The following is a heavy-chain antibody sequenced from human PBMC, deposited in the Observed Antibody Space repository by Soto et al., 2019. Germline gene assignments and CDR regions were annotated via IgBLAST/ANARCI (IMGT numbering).Heavy chain of an antibody. CDR3: ARDRSVGGEPFDY. V-gene: IGHV4-4*07. CDR2: IYTSGST. D-gene: IGHD3-16*01. Sequence: QVQLQESGPGLVKPSETLSLTCTVSGGSISSYYWSWIRQPAGQGLEWIGRIYTSGSTNYNPSLKSRVTMSVDTSKNQFALKRSSVTAADTAVYYCARDRSVGGEPFDYWGQGTLVTVSS. CDR1: GGSISSYY. J-gene: IGHJ4*02.